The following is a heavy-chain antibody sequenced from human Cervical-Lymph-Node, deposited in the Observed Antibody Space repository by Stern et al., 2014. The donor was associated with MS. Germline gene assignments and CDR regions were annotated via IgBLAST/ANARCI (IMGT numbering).Heavy chain of an antibody. V-gene: IGHV3-30*18. D-gene: IGHD5-12*01. J-gene: IGHJ6*02. CDR3: AKDLGGYSAYDTKHGMDV. CDR1: GFTFSTYA. CDR2: ISHDGSYT. Sequence: VQLEESGGGVVQPGRSLRLSCAASGFTFSTYAMHWVRQAPGKGLEWVAVISHDGSYTYYADSVKGRFTISRDNSKNTLYVEMKSLRAGDTAVFYCAKDLGGYSAYDTKHGMDVWGQGTTVTVSS.